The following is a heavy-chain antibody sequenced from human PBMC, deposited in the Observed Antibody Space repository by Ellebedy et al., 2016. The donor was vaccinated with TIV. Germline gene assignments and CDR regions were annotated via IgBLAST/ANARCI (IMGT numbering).Heavy chain of an antibody. CDR1: GGSIGPYY. CDR3: ARTSYYDSSGYPLFDY. Sequence: MPSETLSLTCTVSGGSIGPYYWSWIRQPPGKGLEWIGYIYYSGSTNYNPSLKSRVTMSVDSSRNQFSLKLSSVTAADTAVFYCARTSYYDSSGYPLFDYWGQGTLVTVSS. CDR2: IYYSGST. J-gene: IGHJ4*02. D-gene: IGHD3-22*01. V-gene: IGHV4-59*08.